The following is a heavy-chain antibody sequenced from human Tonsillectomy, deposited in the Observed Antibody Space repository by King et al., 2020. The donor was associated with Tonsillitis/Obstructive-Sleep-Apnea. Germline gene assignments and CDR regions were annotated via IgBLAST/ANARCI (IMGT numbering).Heavy chain of an antibody. V-gene: IGHV3-49*04. CDR1: GFTFGDYA. Sequence: QLVQSGGGLVQPGRSLRLSCTASGFTFGDYAMSWVRQAPGKGLEWVGFIRSKAYGGTTEYAASVKGRFTVSRDDSKSIAYLQMNSLKTEDTAVYYCTRDAGGSCDYWGQGTLVTVSS. CDR3: TRDAGGSCDY. CDR2: IRSKAYGGTT. D-gene: IGHD3-16*01. J-gene: IGHJ4*02.